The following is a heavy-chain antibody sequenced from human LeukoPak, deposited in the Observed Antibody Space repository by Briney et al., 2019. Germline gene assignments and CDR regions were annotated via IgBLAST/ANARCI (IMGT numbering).Heavy chain of an antibody. J-gene: IGHJ4*02. V-gene: IGHV3-66*01. CDR1: GFTVRVNY. CDR2: IYSGGNT. CDR3: ARKTDSGGQGDY. D-gene: IGHD3-22*01. Sequence: GGSLRLSCAAFGFTVRVNYMSWVRQAPGKGLECVSVIYSGGNTYYADSVKGRFTISRDNSKNTLYLQMNSLRAEDTAVYYCARKTDSGGQGDYWGPGTLVTVSS.